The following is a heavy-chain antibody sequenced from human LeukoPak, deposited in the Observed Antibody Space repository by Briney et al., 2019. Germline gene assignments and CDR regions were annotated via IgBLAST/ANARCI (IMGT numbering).Heavy chain of an antibody. J-gene: IGHJ4*02. CDR3: ARAISDSTGYYAYYFDS. V-gene: IGHV1-2*02. Sequence: GASVKVSCKASGYTFTGYYMHWVRQAPGQGLEWMGWINPNSGGTKYAQKFQGRVTITRDNSISTAYMELNSLTSEDTAVYYCARAISDSTGYYAYYFDSWGQGTLVTVSS. CDR2: INPNSGGT. D-gene: IGHD3-22*01. CDR1: GYTFTGYY.